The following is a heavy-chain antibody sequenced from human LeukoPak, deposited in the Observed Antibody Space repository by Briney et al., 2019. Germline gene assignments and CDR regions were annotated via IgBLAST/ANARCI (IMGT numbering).Heavy chain of an antibody. CDR1: GDSISGFH. D-gene: IGHD4-17*01. CDR2: SYYTGKT. Sequence: PSETLSLTCTVSGDSISGFHWSRIRQAPGKGLECIGYSYYTGKTNYNPSLQSRVTISVDTSKNQFSLTLSSVTAADSAVYYCARLRGDRTASLDYWGQGTLVTVSS. CDR3: ARLRGDRTASLDY. J-gene: IGHJ4*02. V-gene: IGHV4-59*08.